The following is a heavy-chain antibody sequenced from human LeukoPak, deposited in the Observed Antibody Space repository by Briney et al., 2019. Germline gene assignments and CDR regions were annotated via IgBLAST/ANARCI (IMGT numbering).Heavy chain of an antibody. CDR1: GGSISSSTYY. CDR2: FYYSGST. J-gene: IGHJ3*02. Sequence: SETLSLTCTVSGGSISSSTYYCGWIRQPPGKGLEWFGNFYYSGSTYYNPSLKSRVTMSVDTSKNQFSLRLSSVTAADTAVYYCARLNPTTGTDAFDIWGQGTLVTVSS. CDR3: ARLNPTTGTDAFDI. V-gene: IGHV4-39*01. D-gene: IGHD4-17*01.